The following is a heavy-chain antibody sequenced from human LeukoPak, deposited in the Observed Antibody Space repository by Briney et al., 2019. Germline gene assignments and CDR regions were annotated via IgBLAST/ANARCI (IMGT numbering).Heavy chain of an antibody. CDR1: GGSISSGGYS. V-gene: IGHV3-53*01. Sequence: LSLTCAVSGGSISSGGYSWSWVRQAPGKGLEWVSVIYSGGSTYYADSVKGRFTISRDNSKNTLYLQMNSLRAEDTAVYYCASDSEAAAGTLYFDYWGQGTLVTVSS. J-gene: IGHJ4*02. D-gene: IGHD6-13*01. CDR3: ASDSEAAAGTLYFDY. CDR2: IYSGGST.